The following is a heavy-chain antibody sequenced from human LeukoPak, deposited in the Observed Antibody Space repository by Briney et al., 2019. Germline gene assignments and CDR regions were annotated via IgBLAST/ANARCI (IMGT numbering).Heavy chain of an antibody. CDR1: GGSISSYY. D-gene: IGHD3-3*01. Sequence: SETLSLTCTVSGGSISSYYWSWIRQPPGKGLEWIGYIYYSGSTNYNPSLKSRVTISVDTSKNQFSLKLSYVTAADTAVYYCAREGRFPNWFDPWGQGTLVTVSS. CDR2: IYYSGST. CDR3: AREGRFPNWFDP. J-gene: IGHJ5*02. V-gene: IGHV4-59*01.